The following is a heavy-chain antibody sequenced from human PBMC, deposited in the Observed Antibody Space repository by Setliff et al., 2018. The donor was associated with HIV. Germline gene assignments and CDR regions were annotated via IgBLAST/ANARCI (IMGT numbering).Heavy chain of an antibody. CDR2: IYPGNSDT. V-gene: IGHV5-51*01. J-gene: IGHJ6*02. CDR3: TRHSGSSPIAYFGMDV. D-gene: IGHD3-10*01. Sequence: GESLKISCKGSGYVFTSYWIGWVRQTPGKGLEWVGTIYPGNSDTRYSPSFQGQVTISADQSTSTTYLHWSSLKASDTAMYYCTRHSGSSPIAYFGMDVWGQGTTVTVSS. CDR1: GYVFTSYW.